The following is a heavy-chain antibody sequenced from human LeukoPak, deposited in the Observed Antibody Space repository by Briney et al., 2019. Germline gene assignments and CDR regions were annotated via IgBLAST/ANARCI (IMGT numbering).Heavy chain of an antibody. J-gene: IGHJ5*02. CDR3: ARDPTGDNWFDP. CDR1: GFTFSSYA. CDR2: ISYDGSNK. V-gene: IGHV3-30*01. Sequence: GRSLRLSCAASGFTFSSYAMHWVRQAPGKGLGWVAVISYDGSNKYYADSVKGRFTISRDNSKNTLYLQMNSLRAEDTAVYYCARDPTGDNWFDPWGQGTLVTVSS. D-gene: IGHD3-3*01.